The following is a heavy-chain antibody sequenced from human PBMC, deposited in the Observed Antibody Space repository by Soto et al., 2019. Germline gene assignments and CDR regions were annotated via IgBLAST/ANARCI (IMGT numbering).Heavy chain of an antibody. CDR3: AKESLFPSIQGIITN. Sequence: EVRLSESGGGLARPGGSLRLSCEASGLNFAGYAMSWVRQAPGKGLDWVSSLSSSGEKTYYSDSVRGRFTISSDNTKNTVYLQMNTLSADDTAVYFCAKESLFPSIQGIITNWGQGVVVTVSS. CDR2: LSSSGEKT. J-gene: IGHJ4*02. V-gene: IGHV3-23*01. D-gene: IGHD2-2*01. CDR1: GLNFAGYA.